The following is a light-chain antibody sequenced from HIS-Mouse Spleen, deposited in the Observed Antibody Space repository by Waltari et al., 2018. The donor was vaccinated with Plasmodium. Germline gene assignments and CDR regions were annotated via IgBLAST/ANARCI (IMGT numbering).Light chain of an antibody. CDR2: KAS. J-gene: IGKJ1*01. Sequence: DIQMTQSPSTLSPSVGDRVTITGRASQSISSGVAWYHHKPGKAPKLLIYKASSLESGVPSRFSGSGSGTEFTLTISSLQPDDFATYYCQQYNSYSWTFGQGTKVEIK. V-gene: IGKV1-5*03. CDR1: QSISSG. CDR3: QQYNSYSWT.